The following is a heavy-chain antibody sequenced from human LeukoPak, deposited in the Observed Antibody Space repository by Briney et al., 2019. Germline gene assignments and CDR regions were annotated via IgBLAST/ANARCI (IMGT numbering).Heavy chain of an antibody. CDR1: GYTFTGYY. CDR2: INPNSGGT. V-gene: IGHV1-2*04. J-gene: IGHJ6*02. D-gene: IGHD2-2*01. CDR3: ARGWETRPQWVVPAVLYYYYGMDV. Sequence: AASVKVSCKASGYTFTGYYMHWVRQAPGQGLEWMGWINPNSGGTNYAQKFQGWVTMTRDTSISTAYMELSRLRSDDTAVYYCARGWETRPQWVVPAVLYYYYGMDVWGQGTTVTVSS.